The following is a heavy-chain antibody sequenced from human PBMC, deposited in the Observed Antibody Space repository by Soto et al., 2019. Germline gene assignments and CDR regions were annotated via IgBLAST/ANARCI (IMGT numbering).Heavy chain of an antibody. V-gene: IGHV3-30*18. J-gene: IGHJ6*02. D-gene: IGHD3-10*01. Sequence: PGGSLRLSCAASGFTFSSYGMHWVRQAPGKGLERVAVISYDGSNKYYADSVKGRFTISRDNSKNTLYLQMNSLRAEDTAVYYCAKRFGELLPYYYYGMDVWGQGTTVTVSS. CDR2: ISYDGSNK. CDR1: GFTFSSYG. CDR3: AKRFGELLPYYYYGMDV.